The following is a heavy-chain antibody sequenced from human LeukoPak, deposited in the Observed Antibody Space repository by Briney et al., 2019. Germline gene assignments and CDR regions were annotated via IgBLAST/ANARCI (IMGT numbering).Heavy chain of an antibody. CDR3: WHPLIQGAVS. Sequence: GGSLRLSCAASGFTFCETWMSWVRQAPGKGLEWVANIRPDGSSGAYVDSVKGRFAISRDNAKSSLSLQMNTLRVEDTAVYYCWHPLIQGAVSWGQGTLVTVSS. CDR2: IRPDGSSG. J-gene: IGHJ5*02. CDR1: GFTFCETW. D-gene: IGHD3-10*01. V-gene: IGHV3-7*01.